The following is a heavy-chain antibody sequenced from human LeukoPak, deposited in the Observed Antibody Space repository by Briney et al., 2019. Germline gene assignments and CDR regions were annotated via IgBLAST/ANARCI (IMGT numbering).Heavy chain of an antibody. Sequence: ASVKVSCKVSGYTLTELSMHWVRQAPGQGLEWMGIINPSGGSTSYAQKFQGRVTMTRDTSTSTVYMELRSLRSDDTAVYYCARDPKTSASNDFWSGYYRDYYYGMDVWGQGTTVTVSS. CDR2: INPSGGST. J-gene: IGHJ6*02. CDR3: ARDPKTSASNDFWSGYYRDYYYGMDV. CDR1: GYTLTELS. D-gene: IGHD3-3*01. V-gene: IGHV1-46*01.